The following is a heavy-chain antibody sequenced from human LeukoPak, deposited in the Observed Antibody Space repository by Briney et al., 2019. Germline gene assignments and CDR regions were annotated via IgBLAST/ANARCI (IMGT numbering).Heavy chain of an antibody. CDR2: INPSGGST. J-gene: IGHJ6*02. D-gene: IGHD3-22*01. CDR3: AREYSYDSSGYYYHYYYGMDV. CDR1: GYTFTNYY. V-gene: IGHV1-46*01. Sequence: ASVKVSCKASGYTFTNYYIYWVRQAPGQGLEWMGIINPSGGSTSYAQKFQGRVTMTRDTSTSTVYMELSSLRSEDTAVYYCAREYSYDSSGYYYHYYYGMDVWGQGTTVTVSS.